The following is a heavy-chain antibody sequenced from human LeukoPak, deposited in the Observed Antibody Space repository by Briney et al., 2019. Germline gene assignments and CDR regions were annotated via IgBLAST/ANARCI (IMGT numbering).Heavy chain of an antibody. CDR3: ARDNYGGNFPYYYYGMDV. J-gene: IGHJ6*02. V-gene: IGHV3-53*04. CDR1: GFTVSSNY. D-gene: IGHD4-23*01. Sequence: GGSLRLSCAASGFTVSSNYMSWVRQAPGKGLEWVSVIYSGGSTYYADSVKGRFTISRHNSKNTLYLQMNSLRAEDTAVYYCARDNYGGNFPYYYYGMDVWGQGTTVTVSS. CDR2: IYSGGST.